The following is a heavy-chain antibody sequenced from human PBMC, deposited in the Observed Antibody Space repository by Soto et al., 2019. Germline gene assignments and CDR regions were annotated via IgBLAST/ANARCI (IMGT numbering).Heavy chain of an antibody. CDR3: ARGGTWHWAYFYYMAV. J-gene: IGHJ6*03. Sequence: PPEALSLTWSGSGDSGGCISSSSYHWGWIRQPPGMGLEWIGNIYYSGSTNYNPSLKSRVTMSVDTSKNQFSLTINSVTAADTATYYCARGGTWHWAYFYYMAVWDRGTTVPVSS. CDR1: GDSGGCISSSSYH. V-gene: IGHV4-39*07. CDR2: IYYSGST. D-gene: IGHD3-16*01.